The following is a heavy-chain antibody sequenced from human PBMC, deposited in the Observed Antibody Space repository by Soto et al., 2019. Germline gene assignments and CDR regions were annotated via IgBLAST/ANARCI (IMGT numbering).Heavy chain of an antibody. D-gene: IGHD3-10*01. CDR2: ISSSSGYI. Sequence: PGGSLRLSCAASGFTFSSYSMNWVRQAPGKGLEWVSSISSSSGYIYYADSVKGRFTISRDNAKNTLYLQMNSLRAEDTAVYYFAKGTRELFRYYYGMDVWGQGTTVTVSS. CDR3: AKGTRELFRYYYGMDV. CDR1: GFTFSSYS. V-gene: IGHV3-21*04. J-gene: IGHJ6*02.